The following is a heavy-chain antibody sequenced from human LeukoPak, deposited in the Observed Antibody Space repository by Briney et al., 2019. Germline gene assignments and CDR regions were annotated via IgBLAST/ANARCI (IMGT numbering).Heavy chain of an antibody. CDR1: GFTFSSYA. V-gene: IGHV3-23*01. J-gene: IGHJ4*02. CDR2: ISGSGGST. CDR3: AKSPRGSWYPFDY. Sequence: SAGSLRLSCAASGFTFSSYAMSWVRQGPGQGLELVSAISGSGGSTYYADSVKGRFTISRDNSKNTLYLQMNSLRAEATAVYYCAKSPRGSWYPFDYWGQGTLVTVSS. D-gene: IGHD6-13*01.